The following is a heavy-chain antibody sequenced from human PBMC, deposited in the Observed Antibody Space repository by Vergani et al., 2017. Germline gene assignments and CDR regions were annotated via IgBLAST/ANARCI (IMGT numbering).Heavy chain of an antibody. V-gene: IGHV1-69*13. CDR2: IIPIFGTA. D-gene: IGHD3-3*01. J-gene: IGHJ5*02. CDR1: GGTFSSYA. Sequence: QVHLVQSGAEVKKPGASVKVSCKASGGTFSSYAISWVRQAPGQGLEWMGGIIPIFGTANYAQKFQGRVTITADESTSTAYMELSSLRSEDTAVYYCARGSEVYDFWSGYQNWFDPWGQGTLVTVSS. CDR3: ARGSEVYDFWSGYQNWFDP.